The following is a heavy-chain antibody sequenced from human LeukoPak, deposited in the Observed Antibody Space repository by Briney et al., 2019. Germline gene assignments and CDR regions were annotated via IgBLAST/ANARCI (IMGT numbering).Heavy chain of an antibody. CDR1: GFTFSNYG. J-gene: IGHJ4*02. Sequence: GGSLRLSCEASGFTFSNYGMNWVRQAPGKGLEWVSGISGNGGSTYYGGSVKGRFTISRDNSKNTMYLQMNSLRADDTAVYYCAKAHQRLGYFAYWGQGTLVTVSS. V-gene: IGHV3-23*01. D-gene: IGHD6-25*01. CDR2: ISGNGGST. CDR3: AKAHQRLGYFAY.